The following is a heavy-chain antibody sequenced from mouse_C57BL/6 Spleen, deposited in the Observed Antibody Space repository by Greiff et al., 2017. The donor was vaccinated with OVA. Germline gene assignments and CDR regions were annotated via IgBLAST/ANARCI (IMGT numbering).Heavy chain of an antibody. CDR2: IYPGSGNT. CDR1: GYSFTSYY. J-gene: IGHJ2*01. V-gene: IGHV1-66*01. Sequence: QVQLQQSGPELVKPGASVKISCKASGYSFTSYYIHWVKQRPGQGLEWIGWIYPGSGNTKYNEKFKGKATLTADTSSSTAYMQLSSLTSEDSAVYYCARRSYGSTYSCDYWGQGTTLTVSS. CDR3: ARRSYGSTYSCDY. D-gene: IGHD1-1*01.